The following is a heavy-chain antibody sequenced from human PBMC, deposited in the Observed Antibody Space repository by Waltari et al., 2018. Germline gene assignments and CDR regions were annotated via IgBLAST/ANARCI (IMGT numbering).Heavy chain of an antibody. V-gene: IGHV4-39*01. D-gene: IGHD6-13*01. J-gene: IGHJ4*02. Sequence: QLHLQLSGPGLVKPSETLYLTCAVSGTSVTTTNYFWGWIRQPPGKGLEWIGRIYFTWLTDYNPSLKSRVTISIDTSTNQFSLNLRSVTAADTAVYYCARGIWQQLAHFDSWGQGTLVTVSS. CDR3: ARGIWQQLAHFDS. CDR2: IYFTWLT. CDR1: GTSVTTTNYF.